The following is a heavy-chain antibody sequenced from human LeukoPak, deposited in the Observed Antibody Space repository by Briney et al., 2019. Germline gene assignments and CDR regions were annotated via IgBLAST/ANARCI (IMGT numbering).Heavy chain of an antibody. Sequence: SETLSLTCTVSGGSISNGGYYWSWIRQRTGKDLEWIGYIYYSGSTYYNPSLKSRVTISVDTSKNQFSLKLSSVTAADTAVYYCAGDIEAAGTNYYYYYMDVWGKGTTVTVSS. V-gene: IGHV4-31*03. CDR3: AGDIEAAGTNYYYYYMDV. CDR1: GGSISNGGYY. CDR2: IYYSGST. D-gene: IGHD6-13*01. J-gene: IGHJ6*03.